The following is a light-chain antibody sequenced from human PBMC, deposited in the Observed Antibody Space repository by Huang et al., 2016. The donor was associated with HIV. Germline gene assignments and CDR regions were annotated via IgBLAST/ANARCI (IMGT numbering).Light chain of an antibody. J-gene: IGKJ3*01. CDR1: QSISTN. CDR2: GAS. CDR3: QQYNNWPPFT. V-gene: IGKV3-15*01. Sequence: EIVMTQSPATLSVSPGDRATLACRASQSISTNLAWYQQEPGHGPRLLIYGASTRATVIPARCSGSGSGTDFTLTISSLQSEDFAIYYCQQYNNWPPFTFGPGTKVDMK.